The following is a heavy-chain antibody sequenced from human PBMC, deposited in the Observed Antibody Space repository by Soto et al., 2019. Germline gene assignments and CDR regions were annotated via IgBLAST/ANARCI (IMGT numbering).Heavy chain of an antibody. V-gene: IGHV3-30*18. CDR1: GFTFSSYG. J-gene: IGHJ4*02. CDR3: AKDRAMIVVVPKGPFDY. CDR2: ISYDGSNK. D-gene: IGHD3-22*01. Sequence: GGSLRLSCAASGFTFSSYGMHWVRQAPGKGLEWVAVISYDGSNKYYADSVKGRFTISRDNSKNTLYLQMNSLRAEDTAVYYCAKDRAMIVVVPKGPFDYWGQETLVTVSS.